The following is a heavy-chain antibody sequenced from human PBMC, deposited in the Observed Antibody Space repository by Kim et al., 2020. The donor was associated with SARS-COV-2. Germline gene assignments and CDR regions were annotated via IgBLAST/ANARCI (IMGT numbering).Heavy chain of an antibody. CDR3: ARSEYSSSWGSYYFDY. J-gene: IGHJ4*02. CDR1: GGSISSSSYY. CDR2: IYYSGST. V-gene: IGHV4-39*01. D-gene: IGHD6-6*01. Sequence: SETLSLTCTVSGGSISSSSYYWGWIRQPPGKGLEWIGSIYYSGSTYYNPSLKSRVTISVDTSKNQFSLKLSSVTAADTAVYYCARSEYSSSWGSYYFDYWGQGTLVTVSS.